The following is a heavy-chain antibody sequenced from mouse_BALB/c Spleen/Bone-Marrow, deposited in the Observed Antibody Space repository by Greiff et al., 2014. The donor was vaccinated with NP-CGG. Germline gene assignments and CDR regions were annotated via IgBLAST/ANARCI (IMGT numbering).Heavy chain of an antibody. V-gene: IGHV1S53*02. D-gene: IGHD2-1*01. CDR1: GYTFTDHA. Sequence: VQVVESDAELVKPGASVKISCKASGYTFTDHAIHWVKQKPEQGLEWIGYISPGNGDIKYNEKFKGKATLTADKSSSTAYMQLSGLTSEDSAVYICRRSVGNHFDHWGKGTTLTVSS. CDR2: ISPGNGDI. J-gene: IGHJ2*01. CDR3: RRSVGNHFDH.